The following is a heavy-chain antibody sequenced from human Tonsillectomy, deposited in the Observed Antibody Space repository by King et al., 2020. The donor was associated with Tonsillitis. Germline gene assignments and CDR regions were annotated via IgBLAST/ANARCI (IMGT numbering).Heavy chain of an antibody. D-gene: IGHD2-21*01. V-gene: IGHV3-23*04. CDR1: GFTFSSYA. CDR3: ANYLHGDV. J-gene: IGHJ6*04. Sequence: VQLVESGGGLVQPGGSLRLSCAASGFTFSSYARSWVRQAPGKGLEWGSTISGSGGSTYYADSVKGRLTISRDNSKNTLYLQMNSLRAEDTAVYYCANYLHGDVWGKGTTVTVSS. CDR2: ISGSGGST.